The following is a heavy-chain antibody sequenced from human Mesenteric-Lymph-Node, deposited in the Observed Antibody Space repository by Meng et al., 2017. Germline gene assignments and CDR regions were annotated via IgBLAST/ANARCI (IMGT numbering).Heavy chain of an antibody. CDR3: ARVTGEQWLDYYYYGMDV. V-gene: IGHV1-18*01. CDR1: GYTFTSYV. J-gene: IGHJ6*02. D-gene: IGHD6-19*01. CDR2: ISAYNGNT. Sequence: ASLKVSCKASGYTFTSYVISWVRQAPGQGLEWMGWISAYNGNTNYAQKLQGRVTMTTDTSTSTAYMELRSLRSDDTAVYYCARVTGEQWLDYYYYGMDVWGQGTTVNVSS.